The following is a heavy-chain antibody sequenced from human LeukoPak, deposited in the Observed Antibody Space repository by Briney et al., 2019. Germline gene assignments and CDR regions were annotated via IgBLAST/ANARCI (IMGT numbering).Heavy chain of an antibody. D-gene: IGHD5-12*01. CDR1: GFTFSSYS. V-gene: IGHV3-21*01. J-gene: IGHJ4*02. CDR2: ISSSSSYI. Sequence: VKPGGSLRLSCAAPGFTFSSYSMNWVRQAPGKGLEWVSSISSSSSYIYYADSVKGRFTISRDNAKNSLYLQMNSLRAEDTAVYYCARDWHSGYDFDYWGQGTLVTVSS. CDR3: ARDWHSGYDFDY.